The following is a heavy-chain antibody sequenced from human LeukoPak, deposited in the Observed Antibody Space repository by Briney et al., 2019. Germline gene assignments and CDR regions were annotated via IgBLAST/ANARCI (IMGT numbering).Heavy chain of an antibody. V-gene: IGHV3-21*01. Sequence: GGSLRLSCAASGFTFSSYSMNWVRQAPGKGLEWVSSISSSSSYIYYADSVKGRFTISRDNAKNSLYLQMNSLRAEDTAVYYCAREGPMITFGGVIVPYYYYGMDVWGQGTTVTVSS. J-gene: IGHJ6*02. CDR3: AREGPMITFGGVIVPYYYYGMDV. CDR2: ISSSSSYI. D-gene: IGHD3-16*02. CDR1: GFTFSSYS.